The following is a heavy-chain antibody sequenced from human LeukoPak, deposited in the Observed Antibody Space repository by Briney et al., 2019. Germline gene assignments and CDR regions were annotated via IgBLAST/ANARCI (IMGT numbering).Heavy chain of an antibody. CDR2: IRYDGSNK. CDR1: GFTFSSYG. Sequence: PGGSLRLFCAASGFTFSSYGMHWVRQAPGKGLEWVAFIRYDGSNKYYADSVKGRFTISRDNSKNTLYLQMNSLRAEDTAVYYCAKEADSSGYVDYWGQGTLVTVSS. J-gene: IGHJ4*02. D-gene: IGHD6-19*01. V-gene: IGHV3-30*02. CDR3: AKEADSSGYVDY.